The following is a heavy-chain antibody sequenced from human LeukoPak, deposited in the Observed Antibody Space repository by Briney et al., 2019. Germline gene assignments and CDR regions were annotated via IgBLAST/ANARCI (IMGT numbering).Heavy chain of an antibody. CDR3: ASNSGSYLDYFDY. V-gene: IGHV4-34*01. J-gene: IGHJ4*02. Sequence: ASETLSLTCAVYGGSFSGYYWSWIRQPPGKGLEWIGEINHSGSTNYNPSLKSRVTISVDTSKNQFSLKLSSVTAADTAVYYCASNSGSYLDYFDYWGQGTLVTVSS. D-gene: IGHD1-26*01. CDR2: INHSGST. CDR1: GGSFSGYY.